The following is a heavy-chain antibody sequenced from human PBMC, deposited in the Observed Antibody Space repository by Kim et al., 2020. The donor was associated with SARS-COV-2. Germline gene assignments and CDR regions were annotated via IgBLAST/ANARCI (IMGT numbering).Heavy chain of an antibody. CDR2: IIPIFGTA. CDR1: GGTFSSYA. V-gene: IGHV1-69*13. J-gene: IGHJ3*02. Sequence: SVKVSCKASGGTFSSYAISWVRQAPGQGLEWMGGIIPIFGTANYAQKFQGRVTITADESTSTAYMELSSLRSEDTAVYYCAGYYYDRPGAFDIWGQGTMVTVSS. CDR3: AGYYYDRPGAFDI. D-gene: IGHD3-22*01.